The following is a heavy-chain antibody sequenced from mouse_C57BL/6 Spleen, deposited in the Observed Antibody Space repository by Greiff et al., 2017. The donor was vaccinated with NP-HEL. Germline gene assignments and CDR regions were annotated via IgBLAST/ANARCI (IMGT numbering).Heavy chain of an antibody. CDR3: ARFPLRAYAMDY. V-gene: IGHV1-59*01. Sequence: QVQLQQPGAELVRPGTSVKLSCKASGYTFTSYWMHWVKQRPGQGLEWIGVIDPSDSYTNYNQKFKGKATLTVDTSSSTAYMQLSSLTSEDSAVYYCARFPLRAYAMDYWGQGTSVTVSS. J-gene: IGHJ4*01. D-gene: IGHD3-3*01. CDR1: GYTFTSYW. CDR2: IDPSDSYT.